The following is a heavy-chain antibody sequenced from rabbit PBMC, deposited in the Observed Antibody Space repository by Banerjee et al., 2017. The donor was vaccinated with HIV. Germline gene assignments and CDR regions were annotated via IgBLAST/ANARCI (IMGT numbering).Heavy chain of an antibody. Sequence: QEQLVESGGGLVQPEGSLTLTCTASGFSFSSGYDMCWVRQAPGKGLEWIGCIYTGSGSTWYASWARGRFTISKTSSTTVTLQMTSLTAADTATYFCAKLYGYSGYNLWGQGTLVTVS. J-gene: IGHJ4*01. V-gene: IGHV1S45*01. CDR2: IYTGSGST. CDR3: AKLYGYSGYNL. CDR1: GFSFSSGYD. D-gene: IGHD7-1*01.